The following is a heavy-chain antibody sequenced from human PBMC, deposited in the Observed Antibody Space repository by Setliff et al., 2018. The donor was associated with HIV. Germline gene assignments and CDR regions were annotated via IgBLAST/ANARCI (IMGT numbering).Heavy chain of an antibody. CDR2: IDWDDDK. Sequence: SGPTLVNPTQTLKLTCTFSGFSLTTSGMSVSWIRQPPGKALEWLARIDWDDDKYHSTSLKTRLTISKDTSKNQAVLTMTNMDPVDTATYFCARTTIAVAATEAFDIWGQGTMVTVSS. CDR1: GFSLTTSGMS. V-gene: IGHV2-70*11. D-gene: IGHD6-19*01. CDR3: ARTTIAVAATEAFDI. J-gene: IGHJ3*02.